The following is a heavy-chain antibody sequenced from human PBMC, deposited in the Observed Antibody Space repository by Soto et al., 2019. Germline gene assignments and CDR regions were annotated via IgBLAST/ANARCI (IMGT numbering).Heavy chain of an antibody. Sequence: PSETLSLTCTVSGGSISSSSYYWGWIRQPPGKGLEWIGSIYYSGSTYYNPSLKSRVTISVDTSKNQFSLKLSSVTAADTAVYYCARLVDDIYGDYVYVDYWGQGTLVTVSS. V-gene: IGHV4-39*01. D-gene: IGHD4-17*01. CDR3: ARLVDDIYGDYVYVDY. J-gene: IGHJ4*02. CDR2: IYYSGST. CDR1: GGSISSSSYY.